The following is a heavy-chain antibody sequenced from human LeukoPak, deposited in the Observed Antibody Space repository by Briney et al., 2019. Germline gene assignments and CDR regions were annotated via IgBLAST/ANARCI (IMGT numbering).Heavy chain of an antibody. CDR3: ARDIAPSAMLDAFDF. CDR1: GFIFDSYS. J-gene: IGHJ3*01. CDR2: ISSGGSMI. V-gene: IGHV3-48*01. Sequence: PGGSLTLSCAASGFIFDSYSMNWVRQAPGKGLEWVSYISSGGSMINYADSVRGRFAISRDNANNSLYLQMNSLRAEDTAVYYCARDIAPSAMLDAFDFWGLGAMVTVSS. D-gene: IGHD2-2*01.